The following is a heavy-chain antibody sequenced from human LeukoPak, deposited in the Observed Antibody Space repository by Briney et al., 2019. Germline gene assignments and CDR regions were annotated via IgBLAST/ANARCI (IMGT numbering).Heavy chain of an antibody. CDR3: ARQLGYCSSTSCYSSGIAVAGTAIDY. J-gene: IGHJ4*02. D-gene: IGHD2-2*02. CDR1: GGSISSYY. CDR2: INHSGST. Sequence: SETLSLTCTVSGGSISSYYWSWIRQPPGKGLEWIGEINHSGSTNYNPSLKSRVTISVDTSKNQFSLKLSSVTAADTAVYYCARQLGYCSSTSCYSSGIAVAGTAIDYWGQGTLVTVSS. V-gene: IGHV4-34*01.